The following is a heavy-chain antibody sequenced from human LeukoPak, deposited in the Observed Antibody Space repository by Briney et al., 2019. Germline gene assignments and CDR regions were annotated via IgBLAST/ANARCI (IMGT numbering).Heavy chain of an antibody. CDR1: GGSISSYY. V-gene: IGHV4-4*07. J-gene: IGHJ4*02. CDR3: ARQTAKNVDTARFDY. D-gene: IGHD5-18*01. CDR2: IYTSGST. Sequence: SSETLSLTCTVSGGSISSYYWSWIRQPAGKGLEWIGRIYTSGSTNYNPSLKSRVTMSVDTSKNQFSLKLSSVTAADTAVYYCARQTAKNVDTARFDYWGQGTLVTVSS.